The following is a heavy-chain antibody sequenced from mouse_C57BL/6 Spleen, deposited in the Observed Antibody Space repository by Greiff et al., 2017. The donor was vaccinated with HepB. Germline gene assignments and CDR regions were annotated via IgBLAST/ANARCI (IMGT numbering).Heavy chain of an antibody. D-gene: IGHD2-4*01. CDR3: ATYDYDGGFDY. V-gene: IGHV1-53*01. CDR2: INPSNGGP. CDR1: GYTFTSYW. J-gene: IGHJ2*01. Sequence: QVQLQQPGTELVKPGASVKLSCKASGYTFTSYWMHWVKQRPGQGLEWIGNINPSNGGPNYNEKFKSKATLTVDTSSSTAYMQLSSLTSEDSAVYYCATYDYDGGFDYWGQGTTLTVSS.